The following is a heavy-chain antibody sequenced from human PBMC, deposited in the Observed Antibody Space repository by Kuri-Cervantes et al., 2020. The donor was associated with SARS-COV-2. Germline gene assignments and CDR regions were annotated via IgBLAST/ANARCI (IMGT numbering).Heavy chain of an antibody. CDR1: GGTFSTAI. Sequence: SVKVSCKASGGTFSTAIISWVRQGPGQGLEWMGGIIPILGIANYAQKFQGRVTITADKSASTAYMELSSLRSEDTAVYYCAREDYYDSSGYYQGYYYGMDVWGQGTTVTVSS. CDR2: IIPILGIA. D-gene: IGHD3-22*01. CDR3: AREDYYDSSGYYQGYYYGMDV. V-gene: IGHV1-69*10. J-gene: IGHJ6*02.